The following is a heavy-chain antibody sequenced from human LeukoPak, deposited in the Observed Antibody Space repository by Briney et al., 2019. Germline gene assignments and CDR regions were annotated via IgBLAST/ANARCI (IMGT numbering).Heavy chain of an antibody. V-gene: IGHV3-30-3*01. CDR1: GFSFSDYA. D-gene: IGHD6-19*01. Sequence: GGSLRLSCAASGFSFSDYAMSWVRQAPGKGLEWVAATSHNEYNKYYADSVNGRFTISRDNSKNTLYLEVNSLRADDTAVYYCARGPGLAMGKGYFDYCGQGTLVTVSS. J-gene: IGHJ4*02. CDR2: TSHNEYNK. CDR3: ARGPGLAMGKGYFDY.